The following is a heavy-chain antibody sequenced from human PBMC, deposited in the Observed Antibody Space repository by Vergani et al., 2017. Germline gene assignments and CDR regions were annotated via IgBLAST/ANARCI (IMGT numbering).Heavy chain of an antibody. J-gene: IGHJ4*02. CDR3: AKITGDGPGY. Sequence: EVQLLESGGDLVQPGGSLRLSCAASGFTFIMHAMSWVRQAPGKGLEWVSTLSASDRRTHYADSVKGRFTISRDISKNTLYLQMNSLRAEDTAVYYCAKITGDGPGYWGQGTLVTVSS. D-gene: IGHD7-27*01. V-gene: IGHV3-23*01. CDR2: LSASDRRT. CDR1: GFTFIMHA.